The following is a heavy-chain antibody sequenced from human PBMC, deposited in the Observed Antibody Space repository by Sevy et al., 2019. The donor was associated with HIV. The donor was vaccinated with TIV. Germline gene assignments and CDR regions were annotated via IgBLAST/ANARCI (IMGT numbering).Heavy chain of an antibody. CDR2: INGSGGYT. D-gene: IGHD6-13*01. J-gene: IGHJ4*02. CDR1: GFTFRSYV. V-gene: IGHV3-23*01. CDR3: AKETAAGYY. Sequence: GGSLRLSCAASGFTFRSYVMSWVRQAPGKGLEWVCTINGSGGYTYYADSVKGRFTISRDKSKNTVDLGMSSLTAEDTDLYSCAKETAAGYYWGQGTLVTVSS.